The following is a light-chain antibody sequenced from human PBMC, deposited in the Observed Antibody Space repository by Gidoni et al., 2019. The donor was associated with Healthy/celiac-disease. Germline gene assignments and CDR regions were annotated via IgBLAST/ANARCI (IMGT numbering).Light chain of an antibody. J-gene: IGLJ3*02. CDR1: SSNIGSNY. CDR3: AAWDDSLSAWV. CDR2: RNN. Sequence: ISCSGSSSNIGSNYVYWYQQLPGTAPKLLIYRNNQRPSGVPDRFSGSKSGTSASLAISGLRSEDEADYYCAAWDDSLSAWVFGGGTKLTVL. V-gene: IGLV1-47*01.